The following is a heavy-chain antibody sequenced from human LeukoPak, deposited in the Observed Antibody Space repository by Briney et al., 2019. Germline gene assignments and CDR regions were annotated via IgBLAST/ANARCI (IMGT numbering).Heavy chain of an antibody. CDR2: TYYRSKWNT. V-gene: IGHV6-1*01. CDR1: GDSLSNNNVA. Sequence: SQTLSLTWAISGDSLSNNNVAWNWIRQSPSRGLEWLGRTYYRSKWNTDYAVSVKSRITINSDTSKNQFSLQLNSVTPEHTAVYYCARGCYSSFDYWDQGTLVTVSS. CDR3: ARGCYSSFDY. D-gene: IGHD5-18*01. J-gene: IGHJ4*02.